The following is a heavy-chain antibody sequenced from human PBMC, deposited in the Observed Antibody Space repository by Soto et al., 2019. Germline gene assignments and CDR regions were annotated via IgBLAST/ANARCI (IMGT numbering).Heavy chain of an antibody. Sequence: QVQLQESGPGLVKPAETLSLTCTVSGGSLSSNYWTWIRQTPGKGLEWIGYVYYSGNTNYNPSLKGQVTISLDTSKNQFSLRLGSVPAADTAVYYFAKLPWADYGGIFDPWGQGTLVTVSS. CDR1: GGSLSSNY. J-gene: IGHJ5*02. V-gene: IGHV4-59*01. D-gene: IGHD4-17*01. CDR2: VYYSGNT. CDR3: AKLPWADYGGIFDP.